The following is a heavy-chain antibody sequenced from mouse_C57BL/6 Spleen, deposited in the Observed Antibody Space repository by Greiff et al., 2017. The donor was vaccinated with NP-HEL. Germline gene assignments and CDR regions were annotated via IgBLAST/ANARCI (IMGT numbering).Heavy chain of an antibody. J-gene: IGHJ2*01. CDR2: ISYDGSN. CDR1: GYSITSGYY. Sequence: EVKLQESGPGLVKPSQSLSLTCSVTGYSITSGYYWNWIRQFPGNKLEWMGYISYDGSNNYNPSLKNRISITRDTSKNQFFLKLNSVTTEDTATYYCARRVTTFFDYWGQGTTLTVSS. V-gene: IGHV3-6*01. CDR3: ARRVTTFFDY. D-gene: IGHD2-2*01.